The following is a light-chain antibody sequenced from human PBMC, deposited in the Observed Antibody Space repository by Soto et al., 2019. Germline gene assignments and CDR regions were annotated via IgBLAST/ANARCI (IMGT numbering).Light chain of an antibody. CDR3: QQYGGTPPYT. CDR1: QSFSSRY. CDR2: GAS. J-gene: IGKJ2*01. Sequence: EIVLTQSPGTLSLSPGERATLSCRASQSFSSRYLAWYQQKPGQAPRLLIHGASSRATGIPDRFSGSGSGAVFTLTISRLEPEDFAVYYWQQYGGTPPYTFGQGTKLEIK. V-gene: IGKV3-20*01.